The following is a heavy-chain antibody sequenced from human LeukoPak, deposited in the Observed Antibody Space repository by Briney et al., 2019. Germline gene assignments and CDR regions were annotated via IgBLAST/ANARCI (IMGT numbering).Heavy chain of an antibody. Sequence: PSETLSLTCTVSGGSISSYYWSWIRQPPGKGLEWIGYIYYSGSTNYNPSLKSRVTISVDTSKNQFSLKLSPVTAADTAVYYCARDRDGLFDYWGQGTLVTVSS. CDR1: GGSISSYY. D-gene: IGHD5-24*01. V-gene: IGHV4-59*01. J-gene: IGHJ4*02. CDR3: ARDRDGLFDY. CDR2: IYYSGST.